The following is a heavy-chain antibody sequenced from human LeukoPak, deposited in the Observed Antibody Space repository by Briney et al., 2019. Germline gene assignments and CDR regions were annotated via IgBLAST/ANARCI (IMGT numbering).Heavy chain of an antibody. V-gene: IGHV4-59*01. CDR1: GGSISSYY. CDR3: ARDQAYYYDSSGYSPGFFDY. Sequence: PSETLSLTCTVSGGSISSYYWSWIRQPPGKGLEWIGYIYYSGSTNYNPSLKSRVTISVDTSKNQFSLKLSSVTAADTAVYYSARDQAYYYDSSGYSPGFFDYWGQGTLVTVSS. D-gene: IGHD3-22*01. CDR2: IYYSGST. J-gene: IGHJ4*02.